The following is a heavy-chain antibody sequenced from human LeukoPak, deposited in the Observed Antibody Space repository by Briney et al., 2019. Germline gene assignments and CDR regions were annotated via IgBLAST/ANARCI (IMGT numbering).Heavy chain of an antibody. Sequence: SETLSLTCTVSGGSISSYYWSWIRQPPGKGLEWIGYIYYSGSTNYNPSLKSRVTISVDTSKNQFSLKLSSVTAADTAVYYCARAGGYCSGGSCFYDAFDIWGQGTMVTVSS. CDR2: IYYSGST. D-gene: IGHD2-15*01. J-gene: IGHJ3*02. CDR3: ARAGGYCSGGSCFYDAFDI. CDR1: GGSISSYY. V-gene: IGHV4-59*01.